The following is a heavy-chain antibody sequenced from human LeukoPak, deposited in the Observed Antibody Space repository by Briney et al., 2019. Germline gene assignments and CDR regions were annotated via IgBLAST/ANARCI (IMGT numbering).Heavy chain of an antibody. J-gene: IGHJ4*02. CDR3: ARPSGVXXVVIISSTFDY. V-gene: IGHV3-30-3*01. CDR1: GFTFSSYA. Sequence: PGRSLRLSCAASGFTFSSYAMHWVRQAPGKGLEWEAVISYDGSNKYSADSVKGRFTISRDNSKNTLYPQMNSLRAEDTAVYYCARPSGVXXVVIISSTFDYWGQGTLVTVS. CDR2: ISYDGSNK. D-gene: IGHD3-3*01.